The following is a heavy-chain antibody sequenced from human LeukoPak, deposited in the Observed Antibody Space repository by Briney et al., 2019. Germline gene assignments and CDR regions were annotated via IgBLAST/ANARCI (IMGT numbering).Heavy chain of an antibody. D-gene: IGHD2-15*01. V-gene: IGHV4-4*07. Sequence: SETLSLTCTVSSGPISTYYLRWLRQAAGKGLEWIGRIYTCGSTNFNPSLKSRVTMSLDTSKNQFSLKLTSVTAADTAVYYCARDLGFCSGGTCYDAFDIWGQGTMVIVSS. J-gene: IGHJ3*02. CDR1: SGPISTYY. CDR2: IYTCGST. CDR3: ARDLGFCSGGTCYDAFDI.